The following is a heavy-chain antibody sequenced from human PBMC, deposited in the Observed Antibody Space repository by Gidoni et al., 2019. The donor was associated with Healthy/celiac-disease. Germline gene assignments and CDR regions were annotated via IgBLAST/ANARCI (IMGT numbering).Heavy chain of an antibody. CDR2: IKHSGST. V-gene: IGHV4-34*01. J-gene: IGHJ4*02. CDR3: ARQLAPNYYFDY. D-gene: IGHD6-6*01. CDR1: GGSFSGYY. Sequence: QVQLQQWGAGLLKPSETLSLTCAVYGGSFSGYYWSWIRQPPGKGLEWIGEIKHSGSTNYNPSLKSRVTISVDTSKNQFSLKLSSVTAADTAVYYCARQLAPNYYFDYWGQGTLVTVSS.